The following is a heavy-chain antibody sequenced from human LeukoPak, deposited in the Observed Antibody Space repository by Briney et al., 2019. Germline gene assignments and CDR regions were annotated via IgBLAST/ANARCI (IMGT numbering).Heavy chain of an antibody. CDR2: ISSSSSYI. CDR3: ARHAGLRFLEWLLPIDY. Sequence: GGSLRLSCAASGFTFSSYSMNWVRQAPGKGLEWVSSISSSSSYIYYADSVKGRFTISRDNAKNSLYLQMNSLRAEDTAVYYCARHAGLRFLEWLLPIDYWGQGTLVTVSS. V-gene: IGHV3-21*01. CDR1: GFTFSSYS. D-gene: IGHD3-3*01. J-gene: IGHJ4*02.